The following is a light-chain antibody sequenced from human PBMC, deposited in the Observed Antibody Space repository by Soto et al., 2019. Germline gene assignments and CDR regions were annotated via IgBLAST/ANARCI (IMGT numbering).Light chain of an antibody. Sequence: QSALTQPASVSGSPGQSITISCTGTSSDVGSYNLVSWYQQHPGKAPKLMIYEGSKRPSGVSNRFSGSKSGNTASLTISGPQPEEEVDYYCGPNAGRSPYVLGTGTKAT. V-gene: IGLV2-23*01. CDR2: EGS. J-gene: IGLJ1*01. CDR1: SSDVGSYNL. CDR3: GPNAGRSPYV.